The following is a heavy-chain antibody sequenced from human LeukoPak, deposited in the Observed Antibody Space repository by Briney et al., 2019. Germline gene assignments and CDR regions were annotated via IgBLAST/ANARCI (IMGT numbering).Heavy chain of an antibody. CDR3: ARENFDP. CDR1: GFTFNNYW. V-gene: IGHV3-74*01. CDR2: INSDGSST. Sequence: GGSLRLSCAASGFTFNNYWMHWVRQAPGKGLVWVSRINSDGSSTSYADSVKGRFTISRDNAKNMLHLQMNSLRGEDTAVYYCARENFDPWGQGTLVTVSS. J-gene: IGHJ5*02.